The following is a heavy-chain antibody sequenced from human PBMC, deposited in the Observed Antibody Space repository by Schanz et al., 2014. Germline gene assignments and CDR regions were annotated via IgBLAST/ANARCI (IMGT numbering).Heavy chain of an antibody. CDR2: IIPIVDIT. V-gene: IGHV1-69*04. J-gene: IGHJ6*02. CDR3: ATIGVNDYWRFGLDL. Sequence: QVPLVQSGAEVRKPGSSVRVSCKASGGTFTSYAFSWVRQGPGQGLEWMGRIIPIVDITNYAQKFLGRVTITADKATSTAYMELKSLRSADTAVYYCATIGVNDYWRFGLDLWGQGTTVTVSS. D-gene: IGHD3-16*01. CDR1: GGTFTSYA.